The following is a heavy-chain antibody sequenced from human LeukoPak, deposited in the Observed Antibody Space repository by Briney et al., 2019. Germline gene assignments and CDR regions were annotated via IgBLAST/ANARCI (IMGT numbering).Heavy chain of an antibody. Sequence: GGSLRLSCAASGLTFSNYGMSWVRQAPGKCLEWETVIWYDRTNKFYAGSVKGRFTISRDISKNTLYLQMNSLTVEDTAVYYCTKSGSAWAFFQDWGQGTLVTVSS. CDR2: IWYDRTNK. V-gene: IGHV3-33*08. D-gene: IGHD2-15*01. CDR3: TKSGSAWAFFQD. CDR1: GLTFSNYG. J-gene: IGHJ1*01.